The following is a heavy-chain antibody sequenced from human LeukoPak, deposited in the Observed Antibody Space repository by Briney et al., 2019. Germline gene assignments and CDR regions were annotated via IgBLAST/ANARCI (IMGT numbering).Heavy chain of an antibody. J-gene: IGHJ4*02. Sequence: PGGSLRLSCAASGFTFRSSGMHWVRQAPGKGLEWVAFIQYHGRDKYYADSVKGRFTISRDNSKNTLYMEVNSLTAEDTAVYYCAREGGRTVAGTFDNWGQGTLVTVSS. CDR1: GFTFRSSG. V-gene: IGHV3-30*02. CDR2: IQYHGRDK. CDR3: AREGGRTVAGTFDN. D-gene: IGHD6-19*01.